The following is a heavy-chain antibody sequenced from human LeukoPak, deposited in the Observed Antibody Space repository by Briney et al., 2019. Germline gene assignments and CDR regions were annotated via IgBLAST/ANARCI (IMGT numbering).Heavy chain of an antibody. J-gene: IGHJ6*03. CDR1: GGSISSYY. D-gene: IGHD6-19*01. CDR2: IYYSGST. V-gene: IGHV4-59*01. Sequence: PSETLSLTCTVSGGSISSYYWSWIRQPPGKGLEWIGYIYYSGSTNYNPSLKSRVTISVDTSKNQFSLELSSVTAADTAVYYCASGYSSGWYGYYYYYMDVWGKGTTVTVSS. CDR3: ASGYSSGWYGYYYYYMDV.